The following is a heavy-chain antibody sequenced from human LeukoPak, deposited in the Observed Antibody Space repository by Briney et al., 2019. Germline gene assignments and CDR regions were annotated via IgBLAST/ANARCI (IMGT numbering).Heavy chain of an antibody. Sequence: PGGSLRLSCAASGFTFSSYSMNWVRQAPGKGLEWVSSISSSSSYIYYTDSVKGRFTISRDNAKNSLYLQMKSLRAEDTAVYYCAREPYSSYDYWGQGTLVTVSS. CDR2: ISSSSSYI. CDR1: GFTFSSYS. J-gene: IGHJ4*02. D-gene: IGHD6-6*01. V-gene: IGHV3-21*01. CDR3: AREPYSSYDY.